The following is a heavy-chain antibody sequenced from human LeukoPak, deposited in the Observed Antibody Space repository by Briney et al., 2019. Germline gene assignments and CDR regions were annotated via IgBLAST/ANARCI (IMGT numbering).Heavy chain of an antibody. Sequence: GGSLRLSCAASGFTFSSYGMHWVRQAPGKGLEWVAVILNDGSQEKYADSVKGRFTISRDNSKNMLFLQMNSLRAEDTAVYYCAKEGQPLDWGQGTLVTVSS. V-gene: IGHV3-33*06. CDR3: AKEGQPLD. CDR2: ILNDGSQE. CDR1: GFTFSSYG. J-gene: IGHJ4*02. D-gene: IGHD1-1*01.